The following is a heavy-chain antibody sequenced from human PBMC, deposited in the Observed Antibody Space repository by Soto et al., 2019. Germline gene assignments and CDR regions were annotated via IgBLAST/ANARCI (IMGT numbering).Heavy chain of an antibody. CDR3: AKNELNVLLWFGELNWFDP. CDR1: GFTFSSYA. J-gene: IGHJ5*02. CDR2: ISGSGGST. D-gene: IGHD3-10*01. Sequence: GGSLRLSCAASGFTFSSYAISWVRQAPGKGLEWVSAISGSGGSTYYADSVKGRFTISRDNSKNTLYLQMNSLRAEDTAVYYCAKNELNVLLWFGELNWFDPWGQGTLVTVSS. V-gene: IGHV3-23*01.